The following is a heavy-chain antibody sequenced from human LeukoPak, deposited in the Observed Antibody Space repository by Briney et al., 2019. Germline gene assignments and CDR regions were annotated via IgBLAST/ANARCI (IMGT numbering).Heavy chain of an antibody. CDR2: IYYSGST. Sequence: PSETLSLTGTVSGGSISSYYWSWIRQPPGKGLEWIGYIYYSGSTNYNPSLKSRVTISVDTSKNQFSLKLSSVTAADTAVYYCARDKGIVVVPATNTNYYYYYGMDVWGQGTTVTVSS. CDR3: ARDKGIVVVPATNTNYYYYYGMDV. CDR1: GGSISSYY. D-gene: IGHD2-2*01. J-gene: IGHJ6*02. V-gene: IGHV4-59*01.